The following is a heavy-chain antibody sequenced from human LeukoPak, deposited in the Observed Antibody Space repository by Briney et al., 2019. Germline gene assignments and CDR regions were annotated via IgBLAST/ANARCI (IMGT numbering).Heavy chain of an antibody. J-gene: IGHJ4*02. V-gene: IGHV4-59*01. CDR1: GGSISSYH. CDR3: ASVNWLDPSFDY. CDR2: IYYSGST. Sequence: PSETLSLTCTVSGGSISSYHWSWIRQPPGKGLEWIGYIYYSGSTNYNPSLKSRVTISVDTSKNQFSLKLSSVTAADTAVYYCASVNWLDPSFDYWGQGTLVTVSS. D-gene: IGHD1-1*01.